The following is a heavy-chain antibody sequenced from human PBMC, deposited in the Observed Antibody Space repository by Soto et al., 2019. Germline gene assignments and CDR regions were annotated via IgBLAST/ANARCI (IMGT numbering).Heavy chain of an antibody. Sequence: PSETLSLTCTVSSASLRSGGYYWSWIRQLPGKGLEWIGYVYYSGTTYYNPSLKSRVTISVDTSKNQFSLKLSSVTAADTAVYYCARVRSSPFRYFDYWGQGTLVTVSS. CDR3: ARVRSSPFRYFDY. CDR2: VYYSGTT. J-gene: IGHJ4*02. CDR1: SASLRSGGYY. V-gene: IGHV4-30-4*08.